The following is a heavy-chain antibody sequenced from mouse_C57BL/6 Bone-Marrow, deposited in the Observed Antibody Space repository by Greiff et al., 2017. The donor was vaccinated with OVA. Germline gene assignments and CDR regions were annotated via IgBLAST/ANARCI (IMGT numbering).Heavy chain of an antibody. D-gene: IGHD1-1*01. J-gene: IGHJ4*01. CDR3: ARRGITTVAPYAMDY. Sequence: DVMLVESGGGLVQPGGSLKLSCAASGFTFSDYYMYWVRQTPEKRLEWVAYISNGGGSTYYPATVKGRFTISSDNAKNTLYLQMSRLKSEDTAMYYCARRGITTVAPYAMDYWGQGTSVTVSS. V-gene: IGHV5-12*01. CDR1: GFTFSDYY. CDR2: ISNGGGST.